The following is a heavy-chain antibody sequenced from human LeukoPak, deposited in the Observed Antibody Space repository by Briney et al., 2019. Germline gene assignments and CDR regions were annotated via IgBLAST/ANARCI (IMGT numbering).Heavy chain of an antibody. CDR3: ARGRSITILRGVAISDGFDI. Sequence: PGGSLRLSCAASGFTFSTYSMNWVRQAPGKGLGWVSSIATSSDYIYYAGSLKGRFTISRDNAKNSLYLHMNSLRPDDTAVYHCARGRSITILRGVAISDGFDIWGQGTKVTVS. V-gene: IGHV3-21*06. CDR1: GFTFSTYS. J-gene: IGHJ3*02. CDR2: IATSSDYI. D-gene: IGHD3-10*01.